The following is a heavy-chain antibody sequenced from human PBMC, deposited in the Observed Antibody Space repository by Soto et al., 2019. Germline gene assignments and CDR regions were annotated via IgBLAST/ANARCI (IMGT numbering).Heavy chain of an antibody. CDR1: GGSISSYY. J-gene: IGHJ4*02. V-gene: IGHV4-59*01. CDR2: IYYSGST. D-gene: IGHD5-12*01. CDR3: ARASGYDLGLFDD. Sequence: SETLSLTCTVSGGSISSYYWSWIRQPPGKGLEWIGYIYYSGSTNYNPSLKSRVTISVDTSKNQFSLKLSSVTAADTAVYYCARASGYDLGLFDDWGQGTLVTVSS.